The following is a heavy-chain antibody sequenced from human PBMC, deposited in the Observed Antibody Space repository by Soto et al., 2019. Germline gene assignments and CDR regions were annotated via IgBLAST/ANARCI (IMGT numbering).Heavy chain of an antibody. CDR3: VRMASSGTLNWFDP. Sequence: ASVKVSCKASESTFINYYISWVLQATGKGLEWMGWMNPNSGNTGYALKFQGRVSMTRNTSIYTVYLELSSLTSDDTAVYYCVRMASSGTLNWFDPWGQGTLVTVSS. CDR1: ESTFINYY. V-gene: IGHV1-8*01. D-gene: IGHD1-1*01. CDR2: MNPNSGNT. J-gene: IGHJ5*02.